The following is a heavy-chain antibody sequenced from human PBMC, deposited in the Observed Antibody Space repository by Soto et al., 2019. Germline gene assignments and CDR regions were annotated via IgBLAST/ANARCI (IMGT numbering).Heavy chain of an antibody. D-gene: IGHD2-2*02. CDR1: GFTFSRYT. J-gene: IGHJ4*02. CDR2: ISSRSTNT. CDR3: ARGPLYDFDY. V-gene: IGHV3-21*02. Sequence: EVQLVESGGGLVKPGGSLRLSCEDSGFTFSRYTMNWVRRAPGKGLEWVSSISSRSTNTHYADSVRGRFTISRDNAKRSLYLQMNSLRAEDTAVYYCARGPLYDFDYWGQGTLVTVSS.